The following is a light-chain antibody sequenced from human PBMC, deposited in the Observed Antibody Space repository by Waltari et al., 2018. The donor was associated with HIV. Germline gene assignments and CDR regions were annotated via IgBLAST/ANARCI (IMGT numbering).Light chain of an antibody. CDR3: TSYISGTSPV. V-gene: IGLV2-14*01. CDR1: DLNDNEY. CDR2: EVT. J-gene: IGLJ2*01. Sequence: QSALTQPASVSGSPGQSITISCDLNDNEYVSWYQRHHGKAPKVIIYEVTNRPSGLSNRFSGSKSGNTATLTISGLQPEDEAYYFCTSYISGTSPVFGRGTRVTVL.